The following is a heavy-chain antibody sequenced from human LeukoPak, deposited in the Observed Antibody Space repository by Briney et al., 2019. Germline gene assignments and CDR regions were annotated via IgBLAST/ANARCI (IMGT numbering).Heavy chain of an antibody. CDR2: IYYSGST. D-gene: IGHD6-19*01. V-gene: IGHV4-39*07. Sequence: PSETLSLTCTVSGGSISSSSYYWGWIRQPPGKGLEWIGSIYYSGSTYYNPSLKSRVTISVDTSKNQFSLKLSSVTAADTAVYYCARDQWWQLIAVAMTSYFDCWGQGTLVTVSS. CDR1: GGSISSSSYY. J-gene: IGHJ4*02. CDR3: ARDQWWQLIAVAMTSYFDC.